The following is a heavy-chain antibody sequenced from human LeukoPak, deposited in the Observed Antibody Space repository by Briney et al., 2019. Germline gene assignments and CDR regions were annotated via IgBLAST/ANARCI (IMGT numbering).Heavy chain of an antibody. Sequence: GESLKISCKGSGYSFTSFGIGWVGQMPGKGLEWMGIVYPGDSNTRYSPSFQGQVTISADKSISTAYLQWSSLKASDTAMYYCARRRSSSSCWDYGGQGILVTVSS. D-gene: IGHD6-13*01. CDR3: ARRRSSSSCWDY. J-gene: IGHJ4*02. CDR1: GYSFTSFG. V-gene: IGHV5-51*01. CDR2: VYPGDSNT.